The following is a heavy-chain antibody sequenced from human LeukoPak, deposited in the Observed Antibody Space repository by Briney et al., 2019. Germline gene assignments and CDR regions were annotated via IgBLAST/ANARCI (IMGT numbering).Heavy chain of an antibody. CDR1: GFTFSNYG. CDR3: AKDGAEQWLAYYFDY. Sequence: GGSLRPSCAASGFTFSNYGMHWVRQAPGKGLEWVAAISYDGNNKYYADSVKGRLNISRDNSKNTLYVQMNSLRAEDTAVYYCAKDGAEQWLAYYFDYWGQGTLVTVSS. D-gene: IGHD6-19*01. J-gene: IGHJ4*02. CDR2: ISYDGNNK. V-gene: IGHV3-30*18.